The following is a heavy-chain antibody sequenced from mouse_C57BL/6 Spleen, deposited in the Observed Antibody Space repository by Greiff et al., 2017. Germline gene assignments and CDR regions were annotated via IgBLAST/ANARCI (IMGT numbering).Heavy chain of an antibody. CDR3: ARSQYYGSSYDDAMDY. CDR2: IDPSDSYT. Sequence: QVQLQQPGAELVMPGASVKLSCKASGYTFTSYWMHWVKQRPGQGLEWIGEIDPSDSYTNYNQKFKGKSTLTVDKSSSTAYMQLSSLTSEDSAVYYCARSQYYGSSYDDAMDYWGQGTSVTVSS. CDR1: GYTFTSYW. V-gene: IGHV1-69*01. D-gene: IGHD1-1*01. J-gene: IGHJ4*01.